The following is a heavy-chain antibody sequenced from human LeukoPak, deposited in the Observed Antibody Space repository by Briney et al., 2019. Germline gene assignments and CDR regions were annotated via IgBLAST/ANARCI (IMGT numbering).Heavy chain of an antibody. CDR3: ARYVPVKTGPTRASFDY. D-gene: IGHD1-1*01. V-gene: IGHV6-1*01. CDR1: GDSVSSNSAA. J-gene: IGHJ4*02. Sequence: SQTLSLTCAISGDSVSSNSAAWNWIRQSPSRGLEWLGRTYYRSKWYNDYAVSVKSRITINPDTSKNQFSLSLRSVTAADTAVYFCARYVPVKTGPTRASFDYWGQGILVSVSS. CDR2: TYYRSKWYN.